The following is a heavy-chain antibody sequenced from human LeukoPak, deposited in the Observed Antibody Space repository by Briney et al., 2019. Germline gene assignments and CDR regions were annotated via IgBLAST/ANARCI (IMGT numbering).Heavy chain of an antibody. CDR1: GFTFSGSA. J-gene: IGHJ4*02. Sequence: GGSLRLSCAASGFTFSGSAMHWVRQASGRGLEWIGRIRSKANSYATAYAASVKGRFTISRDDSKNTAYLQMNSLKTEDTAVYYCTRQGSLLLDYWGQGTLVTVSS. D-gene: IGHD3-22*01. V-gene: IGHV3-73*01. CDR2: IRSKANSYAT. CDR3: TRQGSLLLDY.